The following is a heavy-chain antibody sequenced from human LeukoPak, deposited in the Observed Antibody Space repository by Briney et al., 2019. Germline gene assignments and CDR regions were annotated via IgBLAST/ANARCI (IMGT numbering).Heavy chain of an antibody. J-gene: IGHJ4*02. V-gene: IGHV3-30*18. CDR3: AKDQYYYATSGYYIFHY. CDR1: EFTLTSYD. Sequence: HPGGSLRLSCAASEFTLTSYDMHWVRQAPGKGLEWVAVISFDGRNKFYADSVKGRFTISRDNSENTLYLQMNSLRPEDTAVYSCAKDQYYYATSGYYIFHYWGQGTLVTVSS. D-gene: IGHD3-22*01. CDR2: ISFDGRNK.